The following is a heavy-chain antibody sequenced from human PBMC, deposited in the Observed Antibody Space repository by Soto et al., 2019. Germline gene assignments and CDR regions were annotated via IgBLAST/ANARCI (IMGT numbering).Heavy chain of an antibody. CDR1: GFTFSSYA. D-gene: IGHD2-2*02. CDR3: AKGVFQYTHLALFDY. J-gene: IGHJ4*02. V-gene: IGHV3-23*01. CDR2: ISGSDGRT. Sequence: GGSLSLSCAASGFTFSSYAMSWVRQAPGKGLEWVSTISGSDGRTYSTDSVKGRFTISRDNSRNTAYLQMNSLRVEDTAVYYCAKGVFQYTHLALFDYWGRGTLVTVSS.